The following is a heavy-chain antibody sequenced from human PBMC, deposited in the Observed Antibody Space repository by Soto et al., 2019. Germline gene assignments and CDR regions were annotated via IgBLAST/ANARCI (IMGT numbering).Heavy chain of an antibody. D-gene: IGHD1-20*01. J-gene: IGHJ1*01. CDR2: IIPLLGIT. CDR1: GGTFSGYA. CDR3: ARDPRSITGTTSSEDFQH. Sequence: QAPLMQSGGEVKKPGSSVKVSCKASGGTFSGYAITWVRQAPGQGLEWMGGIIPLLGITDYGQKFQGRITIAADESTGTAYMDLRGLRSEDTAVYYCARDPRSITGTTSSEDFQHWGQGTLVSVSS. V-gene: IGHV1-69*01.